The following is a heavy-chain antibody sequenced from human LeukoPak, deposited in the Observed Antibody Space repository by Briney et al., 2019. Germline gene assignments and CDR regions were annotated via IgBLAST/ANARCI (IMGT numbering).Heavy chain of an antibody. Sequence: GGSLRLSCAASGFTFSSYEMNWVRQAPGKGLEWVSYISSSGSTIYYADSVKGRFTISRDNAKNSLYLQMNSLRAEDTAVYYCARDWDCRRGTCSDCFDSWGQGTLVSVSS. CDR1: GFTFSSYE. CDR2: ISSSGSTI. D-gene: IGHD2-15*01. CDR3: ARDWDCRRGTCSDCFDS. J-gene: IGHJ4*02. V-gene: IGHV3-48*03.